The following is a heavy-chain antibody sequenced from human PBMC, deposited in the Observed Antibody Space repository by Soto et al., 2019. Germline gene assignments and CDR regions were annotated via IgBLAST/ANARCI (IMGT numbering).Heavy chain of an antibody. J-gene: IGHJ4*02. V-gene: IGHV4-4*02. CDR2: IHHSGSS. CDR3: VRAPHY. CDR1: GDSVSGTNW. Sequence: QVQLQESGPGLVKPSGTLSLTCAVSGDSVSGTNWWSWVRQPPGKGLEWIGEIHHSGSSNYNPSLKPRVTISVDKSKNQFSLKLSSVTAADTAVYYCVRAPHYWGQGTLVTVSS.